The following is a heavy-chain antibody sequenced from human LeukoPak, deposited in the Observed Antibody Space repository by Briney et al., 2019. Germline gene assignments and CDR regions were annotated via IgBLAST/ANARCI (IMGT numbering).Heavy chain of an antibody. V-gene: IGHV3-23*01. CDR2: ISGSGGST. Sequence: GGSLRLSCAASGFTFSSYAMSWVRQAPGRGLEWVSAISGSGGSTYYADSVKGRFTISRDNSKNTLYLQMNSLRAEDTAVYYCAKDLLIAVAGLFDYWGQGTLVTVSS. CDR3: AKDLLIAVAGLFDY. J-gene: IGHJ4*02. CDR1: GFTFSSYA. D-gene: IGHD6-19*01.